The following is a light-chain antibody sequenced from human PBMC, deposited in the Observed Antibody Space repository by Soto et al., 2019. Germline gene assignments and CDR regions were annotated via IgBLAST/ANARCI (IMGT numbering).Light chain of an antibody. V-gene: IGKV1-39*01. CDR2: AAS. CDR3: QQSYSTPLT. J-gene: IGKJ4*01. CDR1: QSISSY. Sequence: DIPMTQSPSSLSASVGDRVTITCRASQSISSYLNWYQQKPGKAPKLLIYAASSFPSGVPSRFSGSGSGTDFTLTISSLQPEDFATYYCQQSYSTPLTFGGGTKVEI.